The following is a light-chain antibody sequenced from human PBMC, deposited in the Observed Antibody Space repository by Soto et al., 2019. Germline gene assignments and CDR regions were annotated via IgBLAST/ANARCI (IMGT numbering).Light chain of an antibody. J-gene: IGLJ2*01. V-gene: IGLV1-40*01. CDR3: QSYDSTLSTSEVV. CDR2: GNN. Sequence: QSVLTQPPSVSGALGQTVTISCTGSSSNIGSGYDVHWYQQLPGTAPKLLIYGNNNRPSGVPDRFSGSKSGTSASLAISGLQAEDEADYYCQSYDSTLSTSEVVFGGGTKLTVL. CDR1: SSNIGSGYD.